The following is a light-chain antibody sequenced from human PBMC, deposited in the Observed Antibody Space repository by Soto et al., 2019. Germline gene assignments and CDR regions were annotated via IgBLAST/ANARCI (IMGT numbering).Light chain of an antibody. CDR1: SSDVGSYNL. V-gene: IGLV2-23*01. J-gene: IGLJ3*02. CDR2: EDI. Sequence: LTQPASVSGSPGQSITISCTGTSSDVGSYNLVSWYRHHPGKAPKLMIYEDIKRPSGVSNRFSGSKSGNTASLTISGLQAEDEADYYCCSYAGSTTWVFGGGTKVTVL. CDR3: CSYAGSTTWV.